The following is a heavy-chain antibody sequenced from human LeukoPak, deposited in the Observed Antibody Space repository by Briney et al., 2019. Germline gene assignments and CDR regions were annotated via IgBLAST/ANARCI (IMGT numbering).Heavy chain of an antibody. CDR2: IYYSGST. CDR3: ARAEAVAGTHPFDY. V-gene: IGHV4-59*01. D-gene: IGHD6-19*01. J-gene: IGHJ4*02. CDR1: GGSISSYY. Sequence: SETLSLTCTVSGGSISSYYWSWIRQPPGKGLEWIGYIYYSGSTKYNPSLKSRVTISVDTSKNQFSLKLSSVTAADTAVYYCARAEAVAGTHPFDYWGQGTLVTVSS.